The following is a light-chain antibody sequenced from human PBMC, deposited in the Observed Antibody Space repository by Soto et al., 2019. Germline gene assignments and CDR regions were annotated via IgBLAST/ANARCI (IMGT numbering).Light chain of an antibody. V-gene: IGLV2-23*01. CDR3: CSYAGSGTFVL. J-gene: IGLJ2*01. CDR2: EGS. CDR1: SSDVGTYNL. Sequence: QSALTQPASVSGSPGQSITISCTGISSDVGTYNLVSWYQQHPGKAPKLMIYEGSKRPSGVSNRFFGSKSGNTASLTISGLQADDEGDYYCCSYAGSGTFVLFGGGTKVTVL.